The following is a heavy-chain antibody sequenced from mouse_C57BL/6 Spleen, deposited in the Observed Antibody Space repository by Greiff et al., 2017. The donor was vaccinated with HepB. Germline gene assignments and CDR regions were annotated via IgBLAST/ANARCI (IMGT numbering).Heavy chain of an antibody. D-gene: IGHD1-1*01. CDR2: IDPSDSYT. J-gene: IGHJ1*03. CDR1: GYTFTSYW. Sequence: QVQLKQPGAELVKPGASVKLSCKASGYTFTSYWMQWVKQRPGQGLEWIGEIDPSDSYTNYNQKFKGKATLTVDTSSSTAYMQLSSLTSEDSAVYDCARRGGSSRYWYFDVWGTGTTVTVSS. V-gene: IGHV1-50*01. CDR3: ARRGGSSRYWYFDV.